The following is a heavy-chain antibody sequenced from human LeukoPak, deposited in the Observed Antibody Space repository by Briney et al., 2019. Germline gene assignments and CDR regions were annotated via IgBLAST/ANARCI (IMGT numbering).Heavy chain of an antibody. CDR2: IYTSGST. CDR3: ARGGPLTRNYAEVDY. CDR1: GGSISSYY. D-gene: IGHD1-7*01. J-gene: IGHJ4*02. V-gene: IGHV4-4*07. Sequence: SETLSLTCTVSGGSISSYYWSWIRQPAGKGLEWIGRIYTSGSTNYNPSLKSRVTISVDTSKNQFSLKLSSVTAADTAVYYCARGGPLTRNYAEVDYWGRGTLVTVSS.